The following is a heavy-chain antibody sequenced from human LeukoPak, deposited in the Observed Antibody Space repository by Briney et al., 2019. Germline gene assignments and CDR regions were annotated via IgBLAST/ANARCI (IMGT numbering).Heavy chain of an antibody. CDR1: GFNFTSYW. CDR3: ARPTEMATIRDAFDV. Sequence: GGSLRLSCVASGFNFTSYWMHWVRQAPGKGLVWLSRINSDGCSTTYADSVKGRFTISRDNAKKTLYLQMNSLRAEDTAVYYCARPTEMATIRDAFDVWGQGTLVTVSS. D-gene: IGHD5-24*01. V-gene: IGHV3-74*01. CDR2: INSDGCST. J-gene: IGHJ3*01.